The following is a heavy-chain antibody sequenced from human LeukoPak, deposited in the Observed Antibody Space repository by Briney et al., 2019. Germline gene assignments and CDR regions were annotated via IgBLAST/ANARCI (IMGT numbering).Heavy chain of an antibody. Sequence: EASVKVSCKASGYTFTSYGISWVRQAPGQGLEWMGWISAYNGNTNYAQKLQGRVTMTTDTSTSTAYMELRSLRSDDTAVCYCARDPAYIVVVPAATNWFDPWGQGTLVTVSS. D-gene: IGHD2-2*01. CDR3: ARDPAYIVVVPAATNWFDP. J-gene: IGHJ5*02. CDR1: GYTFTSYG. V-gene: IGHV1-18*01. CDR2: ISAYNGNT.